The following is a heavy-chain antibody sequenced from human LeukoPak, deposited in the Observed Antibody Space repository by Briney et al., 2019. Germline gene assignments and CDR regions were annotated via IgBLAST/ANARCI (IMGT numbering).Heavy chain of an antibody. CDR2: ISYDGSNK. V-gene: IGHV3-30*03. CDR1: GFTFSSYG. Sequence: GGSLRLSCAASGFTFSSYGMHWVRQAPGKELGWVAVISYDGSNKYYADSVKGRFTISRDNSKNTLYLQMNSLRAEDTAVYYCARAEPPGIAAAGHFDYWGQGTLVTVSS. J-gene: IGHJ4*02. CDR3: ARAEPPGIAAAGHFDY. D-gene: IGHD6-13*01.